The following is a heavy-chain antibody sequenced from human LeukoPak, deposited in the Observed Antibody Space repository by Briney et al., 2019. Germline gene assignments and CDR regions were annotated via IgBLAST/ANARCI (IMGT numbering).Heavy chain of an antibody. Sequence: GASVKVSCKASGYTFTTYPINWVRQAPGQGLEWMGWINTNTGNPTYAQGFTGRFVFSLDTSVSTAYLQISSLKAEDTAVYYCARGIVGATTDYFDYWGQGTLVTVSS. J-gene: IGHJ4*02. CDR1: GYTFTTYP. D-gene: IGHD1-26*01. CDR3: ARGIVGATTDYFDY. V-gene: IGHV7-4-1*02. CDR2: INTNTGNP.